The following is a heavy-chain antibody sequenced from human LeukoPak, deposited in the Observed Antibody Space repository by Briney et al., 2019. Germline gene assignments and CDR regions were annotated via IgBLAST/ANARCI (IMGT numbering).Heavy chain of an antibody. CDR2: IYSGGST. V-gene: IGHV3-53*01. J-gene: IGHJ3*02. Sequence: PGGSRRLSCAASGFIVNSNYMIWVRQGPGKGLEWVSVIYSGGSTHYADSVEGRITISRDNSKNTLFLQMNSLRAEDTAVYYCARGGSYSNDPFDIWGQGTMVTVTS. CDR1: GFIVNSNY. CDR3: ARGGSYSNDPFDI. D-gene: IGHD1-26*01.